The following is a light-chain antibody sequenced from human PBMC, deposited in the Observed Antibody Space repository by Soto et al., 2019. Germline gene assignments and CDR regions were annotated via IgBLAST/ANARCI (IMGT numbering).Light chain of an antibody. V-gene: IGKV3-20*01. CDR2: GAS. Sequence: EIVLSHSPGTLSLSPRERATLSCSSTQSVSSSYLAWYQQKPGQAPRLLIYGASSRATGIPDRFSGSGSGTDFTLTISSLQPEDFATYHCQQFNNYPSITFGQGTRLEIK. CDR1: QSVSSSY. J-gene: IGKJ5*01. CDR3: QQFNNYPSIT.